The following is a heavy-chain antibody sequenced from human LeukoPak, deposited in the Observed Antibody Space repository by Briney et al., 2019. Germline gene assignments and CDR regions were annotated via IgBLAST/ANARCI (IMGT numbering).Heavy chain of an antibody. CDR2: MNPNSGNT. CDR1: GYTFTSYD. CDR3: ARGDYDSSGYYSTDAFDI. V-gene: IGHV1-8*01. Sequence: GASVTVSCKASGYTFTSYDINWVRQATGQGLEWMGWMNPNSGNTGYAQKFQGRVTMTRNTSISTAYMELSSLRSEDTAVYYCARGDYDSSGYYSTDAFDIWGQGTMVTVSS. D-gene: IGHD3-22*01. J-gene: IGHJ3*02.